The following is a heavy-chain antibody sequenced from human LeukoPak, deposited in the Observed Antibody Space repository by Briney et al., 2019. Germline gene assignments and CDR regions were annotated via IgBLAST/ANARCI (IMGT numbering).Heavy chain of an antibody. CDR3: AKIWMADIVATTDSYYYYGMDV. V-gene: IGHV3-30*18. CDR2: ISYDGSNK. J-gene: IGHJ6*04. D-gene: IGHD5-12*01. Sequence: GGSLRLSCAASGFTFSSYGMHWVRQAPGKGLEWVAVISYDGSNKYYADSVKGRFTISRDNSKNTLYLQMNSLRAEDTAVYYCAKIWMADIVATTDSYYYYGMDVWSKGTTVTVSS. CDR1: GFTFSSYG.